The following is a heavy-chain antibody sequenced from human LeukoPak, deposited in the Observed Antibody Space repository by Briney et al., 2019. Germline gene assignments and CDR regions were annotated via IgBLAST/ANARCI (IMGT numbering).Heavy chain of an antibody. CDR2: ISYDGSNK. Sequence: GGSLRLSCAASGFTFSSYGMHWVRQAPGKGLEWVAVISYDGSNKYYADSVKGRFTISRDNSKNTLYLQMNSLRAEDTAVYYCARDNHSGVPIAADYFDYWGQGTLVTVSS. V-gene: IGHV3-30*19. J-gene: IGHJ4*02. CDR3: ARDNHSGVPIAADYFDY. D-gene: IGHD6-13*01. CDR1: GFTFSSYG.